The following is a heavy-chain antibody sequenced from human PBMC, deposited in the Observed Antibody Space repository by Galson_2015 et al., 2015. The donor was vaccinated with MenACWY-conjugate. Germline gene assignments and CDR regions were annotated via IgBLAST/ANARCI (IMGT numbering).Heavy chain of an antibody. CDR3: ARGQQPSNYYYYYGMDV. J-gene: IGHJ6*02. D-gene: IGHD6-13*01. Sequence: LEWMGWINAGHGNTRYSQKFQGRVTITRDTSASTAYMELSSLRSEDTAVYYCARGQQPSNYYYYYGMDVWGQGTTVTVSS. CDR2: INAGHGNT. V-gene: IGHV1-3*01.